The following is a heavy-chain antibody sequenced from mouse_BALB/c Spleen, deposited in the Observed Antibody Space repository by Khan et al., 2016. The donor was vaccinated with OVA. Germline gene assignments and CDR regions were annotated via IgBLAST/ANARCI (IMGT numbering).Heavy chain of an antibody. CDR3: ARQGYGFDY. Sequence: QVQLKQSGAELVKPGASVKMSCKAFGYTFTTYPIAWMKQTHGKSLEWIGNFHPYNDDTKYNEKFKGKANLTVAKSPSTVYLKLSRLTSDDSAVYSCARQGYGFDYWGQGTTLTVSS. D-gene: IGHD2-14*01. CDR2: FHPYNDDT. V-gene: IGHV1-47*01. CDR1: GYTFTTYP. J-gene: IGHJ2*01.